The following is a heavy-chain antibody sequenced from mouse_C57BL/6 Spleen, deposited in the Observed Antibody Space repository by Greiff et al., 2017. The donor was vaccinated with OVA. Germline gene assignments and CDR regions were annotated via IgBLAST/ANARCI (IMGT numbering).Heavy chain of an antibody. CDR2: INPNNGGT. J-gene: IGHJ2*01. V-gene: IGHV1-26*01. CDR1: GYTFTDYY. Sequence: EVKLQQSGPELVKPGASVKISCKASGYTFTDYYMNWVKQSHGKSLEWIGDINPNNGGTSYNQKFKGKATLTVDKSSSTAYMELRSLTSEDSAVYYCARRKLRFDYWGQGTTLTVSS. D-gene: IGHD1-1*01. CDR3: ARRKLRFDY.